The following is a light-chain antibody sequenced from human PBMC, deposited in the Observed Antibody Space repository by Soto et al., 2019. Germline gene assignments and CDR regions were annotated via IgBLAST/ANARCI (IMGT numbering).Light chain of an antibody. Sequence: QSVLTQPPSASGTPGQRVTISCSGSSSNIGSNYVYWYQQLPGTAPKLLIYRNNQRPSGVPDRFSRSKSGTSASLAISGLRSEDEADYYCAAWDDSLSVLFGGGTKLTVL. CDR1: SSNIGSNY. CDR2: RNN. V-gene: IGLV1-47*01. J-gene: IGLJ2*01. CDR3: AAWDDSLSVL.